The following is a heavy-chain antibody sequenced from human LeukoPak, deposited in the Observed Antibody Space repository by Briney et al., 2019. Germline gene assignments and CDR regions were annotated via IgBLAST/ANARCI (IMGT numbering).Heavy chain of an antibody. CDR1: GFTFSNFA. CDR3: AKYYDSGSRYFDY. CDR2: ISGTGSST. J-gene: IGHJ4*02. Sequence: GGSLRLSCAASGFTFSNFAMNWVRQAPGKGLEWVSAISGTGSSTYYADSVKGRFTISRDNSKNTLSLQMNSLRAEDTAVYYCAKYYDSGSRYFDYWGQGTLVTVSS. V-gene: IGHV3-23*01. D-gene: IGHD3-10*01.